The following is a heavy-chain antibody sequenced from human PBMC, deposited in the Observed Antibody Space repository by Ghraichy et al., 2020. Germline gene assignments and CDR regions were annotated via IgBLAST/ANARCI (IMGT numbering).Heavy chain of an antibody. CDR3: ARDKVASQHYYYYGMDV. V-gene: IGHV3-21*01. CDR1: GFTFSSYS. J-gene: IGHJ6*02. D-gene: IGHD2-15*01. CDR2: ISSSSSYI. Sequence: LSLTCAASGFTFSSYSMNWVRQAPGKGLEWVSSISSSSSYIYYADSVKGRFTISRDNAKNSLYLQMNSLRAEDTAVYYCARDKVASQHYYYYGMDVWGQGTTVTVSS.